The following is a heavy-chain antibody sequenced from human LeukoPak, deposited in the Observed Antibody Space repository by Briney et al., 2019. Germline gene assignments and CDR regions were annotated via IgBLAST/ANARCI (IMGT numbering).Heavy chain of an antibody. CDR3: ARDWPRDDYDSSGDV. Sequence: PGGSLRPSCAASGFTFSSYGMHWVRQAPGKGLEWVAVIWYDGSNKYYADSVKGRFTISRDNSKNTLYLQMNSLRAEDTAVYYCARDWPRDDYDSSGDVWGQGTTVTVSS. V-gene: IGHV3-33*01. CDR1: GFTFSSYG. CDR2: IWYDGSNK. D-gene: IGHD3-22*01. J-gene: IGHJ6*02.